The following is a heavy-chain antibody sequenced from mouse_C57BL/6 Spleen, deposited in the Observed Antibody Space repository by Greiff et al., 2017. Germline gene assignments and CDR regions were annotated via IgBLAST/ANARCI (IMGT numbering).Heavy chain of an antibody. D-gene: IGHD2-3*01. V-gene: IGHV1-62-2*01. CDR2: FYPGSGSI. CDR3: ARHEVGYYPFDY. J-gene: IGHJ2*01. CDR1: GYTFTEYT. Sequence: QVQLKESGAELVKPGASVKLSCKASGYTFTEYTTHWVKQRSGQGLEWIGWFYPGSGSIKYNEKFKDKATLTADKSSSTVYMELSRLTSEDSAVYFCARHEVGYYPFDYWGQGTTLTVSS.